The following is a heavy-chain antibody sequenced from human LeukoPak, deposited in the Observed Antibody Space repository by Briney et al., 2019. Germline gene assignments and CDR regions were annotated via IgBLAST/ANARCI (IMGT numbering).Heavy chain of an antibody. CDR1: GFTFSSYA. CDR3: IAAAVGGAFDI. V-gene: IGHV3-30-3*01. D-gene: IGHD6-13*01. J-gene: IGHJ3*02. CDR2: ISYDGSNK. Sequence: QPGRSLRLSCAASGFTFSSYAMHWVRQAPGKGLEWVAVISYDGSNKYYADSVKGRFTISRDNSKNTLYLQMNSLRAEDTAVYYSIAAAVGGAFDIWGXXXMXIVS.